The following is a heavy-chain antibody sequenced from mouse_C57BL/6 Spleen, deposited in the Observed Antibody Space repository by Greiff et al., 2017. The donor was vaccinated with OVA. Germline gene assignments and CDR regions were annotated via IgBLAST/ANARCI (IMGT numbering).Heavy chain of an antibody. CDR1: GFTFTDYG. CDR2: ISSGSSTI. CDR3: ERGYYNSSYYWYFDV. J-gene: IGHJ1*03. D-gene: IGHD1-1*01. V-gene: IGHV5-17*01. Sequence: EVMLVESGGGLVKPGGSLKLSCAASGFTFTDYGMHWVRQAPEKGLEWVAYISSGSSTIYYPDTVKGRFTISRANAKNTLFLQMTRLRAEKTAMYDCERGYYNSSYYWYFDVWGTGTTVTVSS.